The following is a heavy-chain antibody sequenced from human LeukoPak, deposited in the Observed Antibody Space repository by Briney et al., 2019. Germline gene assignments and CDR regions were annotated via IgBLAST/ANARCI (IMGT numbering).Heavy chain of an antibody. D-gene: IGHD1-26*01. V-gene: IGHV3-48*04. J-gene: IGHJ5*02. Sequence: PGGSLRLSCAASGFTFSTYAIHWVRQAPGKGLEWVSYISNSGSTIYYADSVKGRFFISRDNAKNSLYLQMNSLRAEDTAVYYCARAPKFRLVGVPKGPFDPWGQGTLVTVSS. CDR1: GFTFSTYA. CDR2: ISNSGSTI. CDR3: ARAPKFRLVGVPKGPFDP.